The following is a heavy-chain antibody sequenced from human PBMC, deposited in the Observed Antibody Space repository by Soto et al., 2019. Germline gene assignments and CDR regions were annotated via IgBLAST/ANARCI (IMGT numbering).Heavy chain of an antibody. CDR2: IYYDGSNE. D-gene: IGHD1-1*01. CDR3: ARWWNDEEWVETMDV. V-gene: IGHV3-33*01. J-gene: IGHJ6*01. Sequence: GGSLRLSCGASGFIFSEYGMHWVRQAPGKGLEWVAVIYYDGSNEHYSESVRGRFTISRDNSKNMLYLEMNSLRAEDTAIYYCARWWNDEEWVETMDVWGQGTTVTVSS. CDR1: GFIFSEYG.